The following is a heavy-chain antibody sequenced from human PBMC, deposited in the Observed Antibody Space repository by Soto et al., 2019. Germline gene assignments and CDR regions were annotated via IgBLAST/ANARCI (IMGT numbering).Heavy chain of an antibody. CDR3: AKEVSYDYGDYRFDP. CDR2: ISYDGSNK. V-gene: IGHV3-30*18. J-gene: IGHJ5*02. CDR1: GFTFSSYG. D-gene: IGHD4-17*01. Sequence: GGSLRLSCAASGFTFSSYGMHWVRQAPGKGLEWVAVISYDGSNKYYADSVKGRFTISRDNSKNTLYLQMNSLRAEDTAVYYCAKEVSYDYGDYRFDPWGQGTLVTVSS.